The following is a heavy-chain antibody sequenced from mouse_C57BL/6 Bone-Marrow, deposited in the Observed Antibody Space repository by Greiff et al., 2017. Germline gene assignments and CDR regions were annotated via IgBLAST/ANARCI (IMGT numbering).Heavy chain of an antibody. J-gene: IGHJ2*01. V-gene: IGHV1-64*01. CDR3: ARKLGRRYFDY. Sequence: VQLQQPGAELVKPGASVKLSCKASGYTFTSYWMHWVKQRPGQGLEWIGMIHPNSGSTNYNEKFKSKATLTVDKSSSTAYMQLSSLTSEDSAVYYCARKLGRRYFDYWGQGTTLTVSS. CDR2: IHPNSGST. CDR1: GYTFTSYW. D-gene: IGHD4-1*01.